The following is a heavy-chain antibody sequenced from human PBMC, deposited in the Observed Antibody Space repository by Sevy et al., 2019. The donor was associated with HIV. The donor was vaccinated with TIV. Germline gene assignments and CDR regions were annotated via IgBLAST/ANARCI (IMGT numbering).Heavy chain of an antibody. CDR2: IYYSGST. D-gene: IGHD2-2*01. CDR1: GGSVSSGSYY. Sequence: SETLSLTCTVSGGSVSSGSYYWSWIRQPPGKGLEWIGYIYYSGSTNYNPSLKSRVTISVDTSKNQFSLKLSSVTAADTAVYYCARDREDIVVVPAAPYYYYYMDVLGKGTSVTVSS. V-gene: IGHV4-61*01. J-gene: IGHJ6*03. CDR3: ARDREDIVVVPAAPYYYYYMDV.